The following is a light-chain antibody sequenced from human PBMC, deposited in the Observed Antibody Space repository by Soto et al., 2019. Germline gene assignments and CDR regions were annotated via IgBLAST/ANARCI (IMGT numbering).Light chain of an antibody. Sequence: DIKMTQSPSSLSASVGDTVTITCRASQIISTYLTWYQQKPGKAPKLLIYAAYNLESGVPSRFSGSGSGTDFTLTISSLQPEDFAAYYCQQSYDMPWTFGQGTKVEIK. CDR3: QQSYDMPWT. CDR1: QIISTY. CDR2: AAY. J-gene: IGKJ1*01. V-gene: IGKV1-39*01.